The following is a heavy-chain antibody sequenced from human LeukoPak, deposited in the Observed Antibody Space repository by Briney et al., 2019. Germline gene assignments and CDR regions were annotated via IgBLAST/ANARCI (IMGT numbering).Heavy chain of an antibody. D-gene: IGHD3-22*01. Sequence: GGSLRLSCAASGFTFSNYWMSWVRQAPGKGLEWVANIKEDGSEKYYVDSVKGRLTISRDNAKNSLSLQVNSLSAEDTAVYYCARSRSGYYEDYWGQGTLVTVSS. V-gene: IGHV3-7*01. CDR1: GFTFSNYW. J-gene: IGHJ4*02. CDR3: ARSRSGYYEDY. CDR2: IKEDGSEK.